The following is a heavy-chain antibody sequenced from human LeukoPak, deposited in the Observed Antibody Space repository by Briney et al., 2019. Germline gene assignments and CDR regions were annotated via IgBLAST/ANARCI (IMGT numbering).Heavy chain of an antibody. CDR2: IGTAGDT. J-gene: IGHJ2*01. Sequence: GGSLRLSCAASGFTFSSYDMHWVRQATGKGLEWVSAIGTAGDTYYPGSVKGRFTISRENAKNSLYLQMNSLRAGDTAVYYCARGGADYGGNSGWYFDLWGRGTLVTVSS. V-gene: IGHV3-13*01. CDR3: ARGGADYGGNSGWYFDL. CDR1: GFTFSSYD. D-gene: IGHD4-23*01.